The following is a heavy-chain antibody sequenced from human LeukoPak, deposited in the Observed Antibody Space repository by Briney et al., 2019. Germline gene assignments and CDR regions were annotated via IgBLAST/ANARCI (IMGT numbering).Heavy chain of an antibody. D-gene: IGHD3-16*01. CDR2: IRYDGGNK. Sequence: GGSLRLSCAASGFTFSSYGMHWVRQAPGKGLEWVAFIRYDGGNKYYADSVKGRFTISRDNSKNTLYLQMNSLRAEDTAVYYCARARIMITFGGVRYWGQGTLVTVSS. J-gene: IGHJ4*02. V-gene: IGHV3-30*02. CDR1: GFTFSSYG. CDR3: ARARIMITFGGVRY.